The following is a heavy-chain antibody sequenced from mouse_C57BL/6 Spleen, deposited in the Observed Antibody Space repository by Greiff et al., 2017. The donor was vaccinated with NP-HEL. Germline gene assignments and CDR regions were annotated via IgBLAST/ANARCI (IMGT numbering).Heavy chain of an antibody. Sequence: QVQLQQSGAELVRPGASVKLSCKASGYTFTDYYINWVKQRPGQGLEWIARIYPGSGNTYYNEKFKGKATLTAEKSSSTAYMQLSSLTSEDSAVYFCARDGYSSYWYFDVWGTGTTVTVSS. D-gene: IGHD2-3*01. J-gene: IGHJ1*03. V-gene: IGHV1-76*01. CDR1: GYTFTDYY. CDR3: ARDGYSSYWYFDV. CDR2: IYPGSGNT.